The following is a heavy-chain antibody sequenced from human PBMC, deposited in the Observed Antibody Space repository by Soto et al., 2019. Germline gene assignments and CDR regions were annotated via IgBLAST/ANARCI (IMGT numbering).Heavy chain of an antibody. D-gene: IGHD3-16*02. V-gene: IGHV1-69*13. CDR2: IIPIFGTA. CDR1: GGTFSSYA. J-gene: IGHJ6*02. Sequence: GASVKVSCKASGGTFSSYAISWVRQAPGQGLEWMGGIIPIFGTANYAQKFQGRVTITADESTSTAYMELSSLRSEDTAMYYCARYGYDYVWGSYRPYYYFYYGMDVWGQGTTVTVSS. CDR3: ARYGYDYVWGSYRPYYYFYYGMDV.